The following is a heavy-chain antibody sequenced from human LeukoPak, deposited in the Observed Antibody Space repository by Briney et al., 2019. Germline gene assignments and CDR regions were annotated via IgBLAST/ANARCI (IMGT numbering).Heavy chain of an antibody. CDR1: GDSVSSNSAA. D-gene: IGHD1-26*01. CDR3: ARGITGRNDY. CDR2: TYYRSKWYN. Sequence: SQTLSLTCAISGDSVSSNSAAWNWVRQSPSRGLEWLGRTYYRSKWYNEYADSVKGRITINPDTSKNQFSLHLNSVTPEDTAVYYCARGITGRNDYWGQGTLVTVSS. V-gene: IGHV6-1*01. J-gene: IGHJ4*02.